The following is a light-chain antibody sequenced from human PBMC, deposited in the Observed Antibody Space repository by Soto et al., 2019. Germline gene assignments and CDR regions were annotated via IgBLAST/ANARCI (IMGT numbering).Light chain of an antibody. CDR2: GAS. CDR3: QQYNDWLWT. V-gene: IGKV3-15*01. CDR1: QSVSSY. Sequence: EIVMTQSPATLSVSPGESATLSCRASQSVSSYFAWYQQRPGQAPRLLIYGASIRATGIPARFSGSGSGTEFTLTISSLQSEEFAVYYCQQYNDWLWTFGQGPRVEIK. J-gene: IGKJ1*01.